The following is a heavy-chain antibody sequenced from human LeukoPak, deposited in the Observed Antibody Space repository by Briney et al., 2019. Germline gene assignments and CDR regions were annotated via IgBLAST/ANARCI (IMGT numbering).Heavy chain of an antibody. CDR3: ARITGVGYFDY. V-gene: IGHV3-66*01. CDR2: IYSGGST. J-gene: IGHJ4*02. D-gene: IGHD3-3*01. Sequence: PGGSLRLSCAASGFTVSSNYMSWVRQALGKGLEWVSVIYSGGSTYYADSVKGRFTISRDNSKNTLYLQMNSLRAEDTAVYYCARITGVGYFDYWGQGTLVTVSS. CDR1: GFTVSSNY.